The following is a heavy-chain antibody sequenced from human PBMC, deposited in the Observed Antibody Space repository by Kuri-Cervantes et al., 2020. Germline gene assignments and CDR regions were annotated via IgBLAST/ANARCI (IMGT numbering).Heavy chain of an antibody. V-gene: IGHV4-61*01. CDR2: IYYSGST. J-gene: IGHJ5*02. Sequence: SETLSLTCTVSGGSVSSGSYYWSWIRQPPGKGLEWIGYIYYSGSTNYNPSLKSRVTISVDTSKNQFSLKLSSVTAADTAVYYCARSVLRFLEWSLHGWFDPWGQGTLVTVSS. D-gene: IGHD3-3*01. CDR3: ARSVLRFLEWSLHGWFDP. CDR1: GGSVSSGSYY.